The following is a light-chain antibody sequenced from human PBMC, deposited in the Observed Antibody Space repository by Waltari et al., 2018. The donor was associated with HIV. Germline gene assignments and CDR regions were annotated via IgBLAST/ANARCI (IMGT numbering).Light chain of an antibody. V-gene: IGLV1-44*01. CDR3: AAWDDSLNGVV. Sequence: QSVLTQPPSASGTPGQTVTISCSGSTSSIGSNTVNWYQPLPGRAPKLLIYSDNQRPSGVPDRFSGSKSGTSASLAISGLQSEDEADYSCAAWDDSLNGVVFGGGTKLTVL. CDR2: SDN. J-gene: IGLJ2*01. CDR1: TSSIGSNT.